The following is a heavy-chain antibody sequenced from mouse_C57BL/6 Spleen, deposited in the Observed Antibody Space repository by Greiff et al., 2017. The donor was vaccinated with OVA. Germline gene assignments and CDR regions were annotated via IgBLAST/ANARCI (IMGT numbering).Heavy chain of an antibody. CDR3: ARDGSRWFAY. Sequence: EVQLQESGPGLVKPSQSLSLTCSVTGYSITSGYYWNWIRQFPGNKLEWMGYISYDGSNNYNPSLKNRISITRDTSKNQFFLKLNSVTTEDTATYYCARDGSRWFAYWGQGTLVTVSA. V-gene: IGHV3-6*01. D-gene: IGHD4-1*01. CDR2: ISYDGSN. CDR1: GYSITSGYY. J-gene: IGHJ3*01.